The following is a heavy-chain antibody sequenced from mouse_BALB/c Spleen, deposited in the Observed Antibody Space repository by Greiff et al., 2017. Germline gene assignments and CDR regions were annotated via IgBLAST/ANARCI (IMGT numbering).Heavy chain of an antibody. CDR1: GYTFTSYW. CDR3: ARGGNYFDY. Sequence: VKLVESGAELARPGASVKLSCKASGYTFTSYWMQWVKQRPGQGLEWIGAIYPGDGDTRYTQKFKGKATLTADKSSSTAYMQLSSLASEDSAVYYCARGGNYFDYWGQGTTLTVSS. V-gene: IGHV1-87*01. J-gene: IGHJ2*01. CDR2: IYPGDGDT.